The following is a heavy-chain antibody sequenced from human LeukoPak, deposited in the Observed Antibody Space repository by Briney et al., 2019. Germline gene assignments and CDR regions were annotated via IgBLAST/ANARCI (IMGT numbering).Heavy chain of an antibody. J-gene: IGHJ4*02. D-gene: IGHD2-8*02. Sequence: GGSLRLAWTASGFTFTTYSMDWVRQAPGKGLEWVSSIDNSGTYIYYADSVRGRFTIARDNSKSTPSLQMNSLRAEDTAIYYCATSRQVLLPFESWGQGTLVTVSS. CDR3: ATSRQVLLPFES. CDR1: GFTFTTYS. CDR2: IDNSGTYI. V-gene: IGHV3-21*04.